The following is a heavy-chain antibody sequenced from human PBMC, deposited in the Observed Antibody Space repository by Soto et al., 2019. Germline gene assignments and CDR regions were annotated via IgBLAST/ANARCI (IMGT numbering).Heavy chain of an antibody. J-gene: IGHJ6*02. Sequence: EVQLVESGGGLVQPGGSLRLSCAASGFTFSAYSMNWVRQAPGKGLEWVSYISRSSGTIYYADSVKGRFTISRDNAKNSLYLQMNSLRDEDTAVYYCARDFSYYCYGMDLWGQGTTVTVSS. CDR3: ARDFSYYCYGMDL. CDR1: GFTFSAYS. CDR2: ISRSSGTI. V-gene: IGHV3-48*02.